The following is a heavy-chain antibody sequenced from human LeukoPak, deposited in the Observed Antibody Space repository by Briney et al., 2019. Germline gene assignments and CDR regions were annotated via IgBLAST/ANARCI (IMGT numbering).Heavy chain of an antibody. D-gene: IGHD6-13*01. CDR1: GGSISSYY. Sequence: SETLSLTCTVSGGSISSYYWSWIRQPPGKGLEWIGYIYYSGSTNYNPSLKSRVTISVDTSKNQFSLKLSSVTAADTAVYYCAGLDRSSWYRYYYYMDVWGKGTTVTVSS. CDR3: AGLDRSSWYRYYYYMDV. CDR2: IYYSGST. V-gene: IGHV4-59*01. J-gene: IGHJ6*03.